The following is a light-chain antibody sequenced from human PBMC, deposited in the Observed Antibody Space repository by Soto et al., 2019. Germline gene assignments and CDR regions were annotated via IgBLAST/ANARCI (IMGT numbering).Light chain of an antibody. CDR2: GAS. V-gene: IGKV3-20*01. CDR1: QSVSNNY. J-gene: IGKJ1*01. CDR3: QQYSSLWT. Sequence: EIVLTQSPGTLSLSPGESATLSCRTSQSVSNNYLAWYQQKPGQAPRLLIYGASSRATSIPDRFSGSGSGTDFTLSISRLEPEDFAVYYCQQYSSLWTFGQGTKVDIK.